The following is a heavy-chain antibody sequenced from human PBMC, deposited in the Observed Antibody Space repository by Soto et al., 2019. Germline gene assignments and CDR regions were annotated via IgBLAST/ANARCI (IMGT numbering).Heavy chain of an antibody. D-gene: IGHD3-10*01. CDR1: GYTFTSYN. J-gene: IGHJ4*02. CDR3: ARDQLGSYLFDF. CDR2: ISANNGNT. V-gene: IGHV1-18*04. Sequence: ASVNVSCKTSGYTFTSYNINWVRQAPGQGLEWMGWISANNGNTNYAQKLQGRVTMTTDTSTSTAYMELRSLRSDDTAVYYCARDQLGSYLFDFWGKGTLVTVSS.